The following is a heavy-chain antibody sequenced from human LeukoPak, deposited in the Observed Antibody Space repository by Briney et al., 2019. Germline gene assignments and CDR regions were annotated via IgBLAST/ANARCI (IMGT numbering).Heavy chain of an antibody. Sequence: PSETLSLTCAVSGGSISSGGYSWSWIRQPPGKGLEWIGYIYHSGSTYYNPSLKSRVTISVDRSKNQFSLKLSSVTAADTAVYYCARHIYFDYWGQGTLVTVSS. J-gene: IGHJ4*02. CDR3: ARHIYFDY. V-gene: IGHV4-30-2*01. D-gene: IGHD2-21*01. CDR1: GGSISSGGYS. CDR2: IYHSGST.